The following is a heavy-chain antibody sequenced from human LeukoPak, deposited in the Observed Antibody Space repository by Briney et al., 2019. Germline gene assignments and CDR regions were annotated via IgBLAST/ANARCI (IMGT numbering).Heavy chain of an antibody. CDR1: GGSISSSSYY. D-gene: IGHD2-2*01. CDR2: IYYSGST. Sequence: PSETLSLTRTVSGGSISSSSYYWGWIRQPPGKGLEWIGSIYYSGSTYYNPSLKSRVTISVDTSKNQFSLKLSSVTAADTAVYYCARHYCSSTSCQFDYWGQGTLVTVSS. J-gene: IGHJ4*02. CDR3: ARHYCSSTSCQFDY. V-gene: IGHV4-39*01.